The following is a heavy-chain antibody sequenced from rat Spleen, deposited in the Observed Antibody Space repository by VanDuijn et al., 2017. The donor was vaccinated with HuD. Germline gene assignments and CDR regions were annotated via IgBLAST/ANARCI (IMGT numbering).Heavy chain of an antibody. D-gene: IGHD1-10*01. V-gene: IGHV5-25*01. CDR1: GFNFNNYW. Sequence: EVQLVESGGGLVQPGRSLKLSCVASGFNFNNYWMGWVRQAPTKGLEWVAYINTGGGSTYYRDSVKGRFTVSRDNAKSTLYLQIDSLRSEDTATYFCARRGYNNYFFDYWGQGVLVTVSA. CDR2: INTGGGST. CDR3: ARRGYNNYFFDY. J-gene: IGHJ2*01.